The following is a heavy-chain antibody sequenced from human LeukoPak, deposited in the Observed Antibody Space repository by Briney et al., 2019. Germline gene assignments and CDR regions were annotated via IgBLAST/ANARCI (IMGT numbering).Heavy chain of an antibody. CDR3: ARGRWEIRSGYYYYYMDV. CDR2: IYYSGST. V-gene: IGHV4-59*11. D-gene: IGHD1-26*01. J-gene: IGHJ6*03. Sequence: SETLSLTCTVSGGSISSQYWSWIRQPPGKGLEWIGYIYYSGSTNYNPSLKSRVTISVDTSKNQFSLKLSSVTAADTAVYYSARGRWEIRSGYYYYYMDVWGKGTTVTVSS. CDR1: GGSISSQY.